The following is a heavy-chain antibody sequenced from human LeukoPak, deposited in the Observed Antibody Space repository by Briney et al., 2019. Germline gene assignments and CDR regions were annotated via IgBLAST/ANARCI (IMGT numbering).Heavy chain of an antibody. J-gene: IGHJ6*02. CDR1: GYTFTGYY. V-gene: IGHV1-2*02. D-gene: IGHD5-12*01. CDR2: INPNSGGT. CDR3: ARVRGWYSGYDRDYYYGMDV. Sequence: ASVKVSCKASGYTFTGYYMHWVRQAPGQGLEWMGWINPNSGGTNYAQKFQGRVTMTRDTSISTAYMELSRLRSDDTAVYYCARVRGWYSGYDRDYYYGMDVWGQGTTVTVSS.